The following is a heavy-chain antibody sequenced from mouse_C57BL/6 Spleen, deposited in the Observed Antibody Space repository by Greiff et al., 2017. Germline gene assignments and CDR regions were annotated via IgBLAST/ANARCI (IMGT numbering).Heavy chain of an antibody. V-gene: IGHV1-69*01. CDR2: IEPTDSYH. J-gene: IGHJ2*01. CDR1: GYTFTSYW. CDR3: ASPEGTGRNYFDY. D-gene: IGHD3-1*01. Sequence: QVQLQQPGAELVMPGASVKLSCKSSGYTFTSYWMHWVMQRPGQGLEWIGEIEPTDSYHNYNQKFSGKATFTVEQSSSTSYMQLTSRTSEDSAFYYYASPEGTGRNYFDYWGQCTTRTVSS.